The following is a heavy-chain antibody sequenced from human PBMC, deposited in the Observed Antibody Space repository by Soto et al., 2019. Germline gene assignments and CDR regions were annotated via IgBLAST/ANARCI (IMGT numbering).Heavy chain of an antibody. CDR2: IYYSGST. Sequence: SETLSLTCTVSGGSISSYYWSWIRQPPGKGLEWIGYIYYSGSTNYNPSLKSRVTISVDTSKNQFSLKLSSVTAADTAVYYCEKVNDFWTGYYSTNWFDPWGQGTLVTVSS. J-gene: IGHJ5*02. CDR3: EKVNDFWTGYYSTNWFDP. D-gene: IGHD3-3*01. CDR1: GGSISSYY. V-gene: IGHV4-59*01.